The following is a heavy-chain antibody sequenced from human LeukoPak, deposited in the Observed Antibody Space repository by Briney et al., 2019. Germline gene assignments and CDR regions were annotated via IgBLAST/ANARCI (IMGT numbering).Heavy chain of an antibody. D-gene: IGHD3-3*01. Sequence: ASVKVSCKASGYTFTSYGISWVRQAPGQGLEWMGWTSAYNGNTNYAQKLQGRVTMTTDTSTSTAYMELRSLRSDDTAVYYCARLPVTLEDRDFWGGSSWFDPWGQGTLVTVSS. V-gene: IGHV1-18*01. J-gene: IGHJ5*02. CDR3: ARLPVTLEDRDFWGGSSWFDP. CDR2: TSAYNGNT. CDR1: GYTFTSYG.